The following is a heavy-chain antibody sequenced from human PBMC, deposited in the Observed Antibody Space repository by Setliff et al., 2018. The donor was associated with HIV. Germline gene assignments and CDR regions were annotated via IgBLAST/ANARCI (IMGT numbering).Heavy chain of an antibody. J-gene: IGHJ4*02. Sequence: SETLSLTCTVSGDSINSGNYYWSWIRQHQGKGLEWIGYIYYSGSTYYSTSLKSRVTISEDTSKNQFSLKMRSVTAADTAVYYCATSPAGEILGARPFYFDYWGQGTLVTVSS. V-gene: IGHV4-31*03. CDR2: IYYSGST. CDR1: GDSINSGNYY. CDR3: ATSPAGEILGARPFYFDY. D-gene: IGHD3-10*01.